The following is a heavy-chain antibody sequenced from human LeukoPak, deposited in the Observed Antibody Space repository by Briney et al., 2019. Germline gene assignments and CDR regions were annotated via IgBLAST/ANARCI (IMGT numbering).Heavy chain of an antibody. D-gene: IGHD2-8*02. CDR3: ARAGYCSGSSCSEDFDY. CDR1: GFTFSSYS. Sequence: PGGSLRLSCAASGFTFSSYSMNWVRQAPGKGLEWVPFISSSSRTIFYADSVKGRFTISRDNAKNSLYLQMNSLRAEDTALYYCARAGYCSGSSCSEDFDYWGQGTLVTVSS. V-gene: IGHV3-48*01. CDR2: ISSSSRTI. J-gene: IGHJ4*02.